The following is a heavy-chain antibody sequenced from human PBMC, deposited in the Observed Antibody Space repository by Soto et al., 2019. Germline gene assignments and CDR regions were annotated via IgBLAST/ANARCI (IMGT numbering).Heavy chain of an antibody. CDR1: GFSVSARGVG. Sequence: QITLKESGPTLVKPTQTLTLTGALSGFSVSARGVGVGGIRQPPGKALEWLAITYWNDDKLYRPSLQTRLTITKDTSKNQVVLTMTNMDPVDTAKYYCAHSPCGAAPDYWGQGTPVTVSS. CDR2: TYWNDDK. D-gene: IGHD6-6*01. V-gene: IGHV2-5*01. CDR3: AHSPCGAAPDY. J-gene: IGHJ4*02.